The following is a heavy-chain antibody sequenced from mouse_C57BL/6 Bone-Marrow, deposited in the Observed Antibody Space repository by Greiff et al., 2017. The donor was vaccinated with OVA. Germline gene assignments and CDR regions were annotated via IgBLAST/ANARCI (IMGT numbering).Heavy chain of an antibody. V-gene: IGHV5-16*01. CDR3: AREGYYYYGSDWYFDV. CDR2: INYDGSSP. J-gene: IGHJ1*03. D-gene: IGHD1-1*01. Sequence: EVKVVESEGGLVQPGSSMKLSCTASGFTFSDYYMAWVRQVPEKGLEWVANINYDGSSPSYLASLKSRFIISSDNAKNILYLQMSSLKSEDTATYYCAREGYYYYGSDWYFDVWGTGTTVTVSS. CDR1: GFTFSDYY.